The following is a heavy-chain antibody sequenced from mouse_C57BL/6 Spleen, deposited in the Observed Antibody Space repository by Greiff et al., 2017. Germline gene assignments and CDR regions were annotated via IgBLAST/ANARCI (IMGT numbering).Heavy chain of an antibody. CDR3: ARDESDYYGRAWFAY. J-gene: IGHJ3*01. CDR2: ISYDGSN. CDR1: GYSITSGYY. D-gene: IGHD1-1*01. V-gene: IGHV3-6*01. Sequence: EVKLQESGPGLVKPSQSLSLTCSVTGYSITSGYYWTWIRQFPGNKLEWMGYISYDGSNNYNPSLKNRISITRDTSKNQFFLKLNSVTTEDTATYYCARDESDYYGRAWFAYWGQGTLVTVSA.